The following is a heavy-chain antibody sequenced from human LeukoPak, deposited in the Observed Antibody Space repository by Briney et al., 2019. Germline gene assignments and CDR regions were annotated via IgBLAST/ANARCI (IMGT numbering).Heavy chain of an antibody. CDR1: GGSLSSGGYY. D-gene: IGHD4-17*01. Sequence: SETLSLTCTVSGGSLSSGGYYWSWIRQHPGKGLEWIGYIYYGGSTYYNPSLKSRVTISVDTSKNQFSLKLSSVTAADTAVYYCARGTGGPYGDIDYWGQGTLVTVSS. V-gene: IGHV4-31*03. J-gene: IGHJ4*02. CDR2: IYYGGST. CDR3: ARGTGGPYGDIDY.